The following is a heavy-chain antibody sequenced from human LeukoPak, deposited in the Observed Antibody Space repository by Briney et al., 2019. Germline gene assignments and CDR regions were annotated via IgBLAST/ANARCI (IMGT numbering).Heavy chain of an antibody. CDR2: ISRSGGTI. Sequence: PGGSLRLSCAASGFTFSSYDMNWIRPAPGKGVEWVSFISRSGGTIYYADSVKGRFTISRDNAKNSLYLQVNSLRAEDTALYYCAKGGFVVVTATHRAFDIWGQGTMVTVSS. CDR3: AKGGFVVVTATHRAFDI. J-gene: IGHJ3*02. D-gene: IGHD2-21*02. V-gene: IGHV3-48*03. CDR1: GFTFSSYD.